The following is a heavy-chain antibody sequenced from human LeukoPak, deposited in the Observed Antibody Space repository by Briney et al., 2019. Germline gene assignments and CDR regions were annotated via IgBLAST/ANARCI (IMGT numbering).Heavy chain of an antibody. V-gene: IGHV3-74*01. J-gene: IGHJ6*03. CDR1: GFTFSTYW. Sequence: GGSLRLSCAASGFTFSTYWMHWVRQAPGKGLVWVSRINTDGSSTSYADSVKGRFTTSRDNTKNTLYLQMNSLRAEDTAVYYCATARPISDYYMDVWGKGTTVTVSS. CDR3: ATARPISDYYMDV. CDR2: INTDGSST.